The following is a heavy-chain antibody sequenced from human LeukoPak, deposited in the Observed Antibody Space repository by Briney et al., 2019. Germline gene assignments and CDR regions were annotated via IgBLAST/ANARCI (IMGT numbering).Heavy chain of an antibody. CDR2: INTGNGNT. Sequence: ASVKVSCKASGYTFTRYAMHWVRQAPGQSLDWMGWINTGNGNTKYSPKSQGRVTLSRDTSANTVYMEVTSLRSEDTAVYYCATRSESSYGGVFDFWGQGSLVTVSS. V-gene: IGHV1-3*04. J-gene: IGHJ4*02. CDR3: ATRSESSYGGVFDF. CDR1: GYTFTRYA. D-gene: IGHD3-10*01.